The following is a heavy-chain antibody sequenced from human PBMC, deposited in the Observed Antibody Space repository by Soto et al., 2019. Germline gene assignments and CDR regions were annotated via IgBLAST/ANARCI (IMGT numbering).Heavy chain of an antibody. CDR1: GGSINSGDYS. D-gene: IGHD3-22*01. V-gene: IGHV4-30-2*01. Sequence: QLQLQAYGSGLVKPSQTLSLTCTVSGGSINSGDYSWTWIRQPTGTGLEWIGYIYHTGTTYYNMFLKSRVTISVDRSKNQFSLKLSSVTAADTAVYYCARGINYYDSSGDSWFDPWGQGTLVTVSS. J-gene: IGHJ5*02. CDR2: IYHTGTT. CDR3: ARGINYYDSSGDSWFDP.